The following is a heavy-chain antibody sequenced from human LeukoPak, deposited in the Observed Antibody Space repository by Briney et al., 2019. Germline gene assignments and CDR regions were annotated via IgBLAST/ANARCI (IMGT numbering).Heavy chain of an antibody. V-gene: IGHV3-53*01. J-gene: IGHJ4*02. D-gene: IGHD3-10*01. CDR1: GFTVSSNY. CDR2: IYSGGST. Sequence: GGSLRLSCAASGFTVSSNYMSWVRQAPGKGLEWVSVIYSGGSTYYADSVKGRFTISRDNSKSTLYLQMNSLRAEDTAVYYCARARAYYGSGSYHLDYFDYWGQGTLVTVSS. CDR3: ARARAYYGSGSYHLDYFDY.